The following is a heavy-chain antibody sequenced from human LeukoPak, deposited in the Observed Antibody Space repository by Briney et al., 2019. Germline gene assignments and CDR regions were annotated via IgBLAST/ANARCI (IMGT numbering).Heavy chain of an antibody. Sequence: PGGSLRLSCAASGFTVSSNYMSWVRQAPGKGLEWVSVIYSGGSTYYADSVKGRFTISRGNSKNTLYLQMNSLRAEDTAVYYCARAPILLWFGESLYFDYWGQGTLVTVSS. CDR1: GFTVSSNY. CDR3: ARAPILLWFGESLYFDY. J-gene: IGHJ4*02. CDR2: IYSGGST. D-gene: IGHD3-10*01. V-gene: IGHV3-53*01.